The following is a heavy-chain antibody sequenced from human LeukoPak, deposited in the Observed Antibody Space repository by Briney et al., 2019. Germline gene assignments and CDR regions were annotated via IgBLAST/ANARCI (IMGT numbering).Heavy chain of an antibody. CDR1: GFTFTKYE. J-gene: IGHJ3*02. CDR2: ISGGNNAI. V-gene: IGHV3-48*03. D-gene: IGHD4-11*01. Sequence: GGSPRLSCAASGFTFTKYEMNWVRQAPGKGLEWISYISGGNNAIYYADSVKGRFTISRDNGKNSLYLHMSSLRADDTAIYYCATETEYSNYDAFDIWGQGTMVTVSS. CDR3: ATETEYSNYDAFDI.